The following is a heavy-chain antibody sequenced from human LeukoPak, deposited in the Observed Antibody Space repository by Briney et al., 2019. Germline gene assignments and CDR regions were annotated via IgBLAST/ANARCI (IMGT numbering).Heavy chain of an antibody. CDR1: GYSISSGYY. Sequence: PSETLSLTCTVSGYSISSGYYWGWIRQPPGKGLEWIGSIYHSGSTYYNPSLKSRVTISVDTSKNQFSLKLSSVTAADTAVYYCASSSGYYYDFDYWGQGTLVTVSS. CDR3: ASSSGYYYDFDY. D-gene: IGHD3-22*01. J-gene: IGHJ4*02. V-gene: IGHV4-38-2*02. CDR2: IYHSGST.